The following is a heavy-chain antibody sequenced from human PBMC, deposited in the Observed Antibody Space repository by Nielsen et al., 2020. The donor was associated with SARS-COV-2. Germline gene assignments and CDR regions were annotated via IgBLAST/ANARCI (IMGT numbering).Heavy chain of an antibody. J-gene: IGHJ6*02. CDR2: IYYSGYT. CDR3: ARDAYGDSSFYSYGLDV. CDR1: GDSISGSDYY. Sequence: SETLSLTCSVSGDSISGSDYYWTLIRQPPGKGLEWIGYIYYSGYTSYNPSLKSRVTISVDTSENQFSLELRSVTAADTAVYYCARDAYGDSSFYSYGLDVWGQGTTVAVSS. D-gene: IGHD4-17*01. V-gene: IGHV4-30-4*01.